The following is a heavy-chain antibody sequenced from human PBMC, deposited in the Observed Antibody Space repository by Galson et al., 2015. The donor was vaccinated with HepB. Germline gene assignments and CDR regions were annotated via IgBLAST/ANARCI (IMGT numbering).Heavy chain of an antibody. V-gene: IGHV1-18*01. CDR2: ISAYNGNT. Sequence: SVKVSCKASGYTFTTYGISWVQQAPGQGLEWMGWISAYNGNTNYAQKLQGRVTMTTDTSTSTAYMELRGLRSDDTAVYYCARDVVQTGITGTTTFDYWGQGTLVTVSS. CDR1: GYTFTTYG. J-gene: IGHJ4*02. D-gene: IGHD1-7*01. CDR3: ARDVVQTGITGTTTFDY.